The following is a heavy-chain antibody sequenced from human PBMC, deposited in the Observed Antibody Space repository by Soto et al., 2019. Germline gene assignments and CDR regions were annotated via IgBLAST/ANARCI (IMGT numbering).Heavy chain of an antibody. CDR3: ASEKTSYGMDV. J-gene: IGHJ6*02. CDR2: MNPNSGNT. CDR1: GYTFTSYD. Sequence: QVQLVQSGAEVKKPGASVKVSCKASGYTFTSYDSNWVRQATGQGREWMGWMNPNSGNTGYAQKFQGRVTMTRNTSRSTAYMELSSLRSEETAVYYCASEKTSYGMDVWGQGTTVTVSS. V-gene: IGHV1-8*01.